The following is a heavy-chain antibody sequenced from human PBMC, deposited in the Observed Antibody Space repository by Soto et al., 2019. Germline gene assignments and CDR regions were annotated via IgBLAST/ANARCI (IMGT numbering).Heavy chain of an antibody. CDR2: TRNKANSYTT. CDR3: ARVEGGSGYSYGP. V-gene: IGHV3-72*01. Sequence: GGSLRLSCGASGFTVSDHYMDWVRQAPGKGLEWVGRTRNKANSYTTEYAASVKGRFTISRDDSKNSLYLQMNSLKNEDTAVYYCARVEGGSGYSYGPWGQGTLVTVSS. J-gene: IGHJ5*02. D-gene: IGHD5-18*01. CDR1: GFTVSDHY.